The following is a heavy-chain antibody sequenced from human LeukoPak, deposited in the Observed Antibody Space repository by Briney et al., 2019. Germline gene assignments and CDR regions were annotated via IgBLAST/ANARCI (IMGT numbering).Heavy chain of an antibody. CDR2: IYWNDVK. CDR3: VHGSRFDS. D-gene: IGHD1-14*01. V-gene: IGHV2-5*04. Sequence: SGPTLVNPTQTLTLTCTFSGFSITTSGVAVGWIRLPPGKALGWLALIYWNDVKTYNPSLKTRLSITNDASKNQVFLTLTNVDAVDAGTYYCVHGSRFDSWGQGTPVTVSS. J-gene: IGHJ5*01. CDR1: GFSITTSGVA.